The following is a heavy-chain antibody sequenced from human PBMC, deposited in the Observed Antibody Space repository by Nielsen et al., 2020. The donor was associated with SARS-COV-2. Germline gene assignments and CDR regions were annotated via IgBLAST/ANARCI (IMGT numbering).Heavy chain of an antibody. J-gene: IGHJ6*02. V-gene: IGHV3-11*01. CDR1: GFSFSDYS. D-gene: IGHD3-3*01. CDR2: ISRSGSII. Sequence: GESLKISCVVSGFSFSDYSMSWIRQAPGKGLEWVSYISRSGSIIQHADSVKGRFTISRDNAKNSLYLQMDNLRVDDTAVYYCARGTSRITIFGVVTRHGMDVWGQGTTVTVSS. CDR3: ARGTSRITIFGVVTRHGMDV.